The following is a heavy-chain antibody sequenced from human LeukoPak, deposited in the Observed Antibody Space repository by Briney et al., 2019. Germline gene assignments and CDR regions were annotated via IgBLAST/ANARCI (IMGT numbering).Heavy chain of an antibody. CDR2: ISSNGGST. CDR3: VKGTYGDYDPHFDY. V-gene: IGHV3-64D*06. J-gene: IGHJ4*02. Sequence: GGSLRLSCSASGFTFSSYAMHWVRQAPGKGLEYVSAISSNGGSTYYADSVKGRSTISRDNSKNTLYLQMSSLRAEDTAVYYCVKGTYGDYDPHFDYWGQGTLVTVSS. CDR1: GFTFSSYA. D-gene: IGHD4-17*01.